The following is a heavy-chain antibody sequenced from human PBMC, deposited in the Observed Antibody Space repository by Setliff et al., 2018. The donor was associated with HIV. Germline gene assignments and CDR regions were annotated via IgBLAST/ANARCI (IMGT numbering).Heavy chain of an antibody. V-gene: IGHV3-23*01. D-gene: IGHD3-16*01. Sequence: GGSLRLSCAASGFIFNNYAMSWVRQAPGKGLEWVSAISGIGGSTYYADSVKGRFTISRDNSKNTLFLQMNGLRAEDTAVYYCAKVGVSVWGSYLDYYAMDVWGQGTTVTV. J-gene: IGHJ6*02. CDR2: ISGIGGST. CDR3: AKVGVSVWGSYLDYYAMDV. CDR1: GFIFNNYA.